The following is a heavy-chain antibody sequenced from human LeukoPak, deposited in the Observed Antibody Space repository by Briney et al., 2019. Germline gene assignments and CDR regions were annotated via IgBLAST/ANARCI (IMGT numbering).Heavy chain of an antibody. CDR3: SIEVRPFAGTLDVFDI. D-gene: IGHD1-26*01. J-gene: IGHJ3*02. V-gene: IGHV4-4*07. CDR2: LYSSGST. Sequence: SETLSLTCTVSRGTMNTYYWRWIRQPAGKGLEWIGRLYSSGSTTYNPSLKSRVTMSLDTSKKQFSLKLSSVTAADTALSYCSIEVRPFAGTLDVFDIWGQGTMVTVSS. CDR1: RGTMNTYY.